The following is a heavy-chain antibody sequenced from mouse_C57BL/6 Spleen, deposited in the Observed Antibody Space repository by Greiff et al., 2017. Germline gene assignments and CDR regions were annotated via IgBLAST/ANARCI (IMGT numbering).Heavy chain of an antibody. Sequence: VQLKQSGPELVKPGASVKISCKASGYTFTDYYMNWVKQSHGKSLEWIGDINPNNGGTSYNQKFKGKATLTVDKSSSTAYMELRSLTSEDSAVYYCARSRTTVVATDFDVWGTGTTVTVSS. J-gene: IGHJ1*03. D-gene: IGHD1-1*01. V-gene: IGHV1-26*01. CDR1: GYTFTDYY. CDR3: ARSRTTVVATDFDV. CDR2: INPNNGGT.